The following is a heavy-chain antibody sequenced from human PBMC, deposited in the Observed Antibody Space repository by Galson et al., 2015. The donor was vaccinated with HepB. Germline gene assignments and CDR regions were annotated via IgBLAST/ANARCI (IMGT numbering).Heavy chain of an antibody. CDR2: ILHDAHNR. CDR3: ARRAGASGGFSFDY. D-gene: IGHD3-16*01. CDR1: GFPFSNYA. V-gene: IGHV3-30*04. Sequence: SLRLSCAASGFPFSNYAMHWVRQTPGKGLEWMTVILHDAHNRYYADSVEGRFTVSRDNSMNTVYMQMHSLRPEDTAIHYCARRAGASGGFSFDYWGQGTLVTVSS. J-gene: IGHJ4*02.